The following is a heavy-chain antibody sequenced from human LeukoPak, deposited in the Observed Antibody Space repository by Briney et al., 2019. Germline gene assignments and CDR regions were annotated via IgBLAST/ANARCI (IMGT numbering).Heavy chain of an antibody. CDR3: ARGAKSGDYFDY. V-gene: IGHV3-21*01. D-gene: IGHD4-17*01. J-gene: IGHJ4*02. CDR2: ISSDSAYI. Sequence: PGGSLGLSCAASGLTFSDYAMNWVRQAPGKGLEWVSAISSDSAYIYYRDSVKGQFTISRDNAKNSVSLQMDSLRAEDTAVYYCARGAKSGDYFDYWGQGTLVTVSS. CDR1: GLTFSDYA.